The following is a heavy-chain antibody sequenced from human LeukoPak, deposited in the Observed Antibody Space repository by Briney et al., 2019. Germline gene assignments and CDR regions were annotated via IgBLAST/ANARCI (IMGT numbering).Heavy chain of an antibody. CDR2: IYYSGST. V-gene: IGHV4-39*07. J-gene: IGHJ4*02. CDR1: GGSTSSSSYY. D-gene: IGHD3-16*01. Sequence: PSETLSLTCTVSGGSTSSSSYYWGWIRQPPGKGLEWIGSIYYSGSTYYNPSLKSRVTISVDTSKNQFSLKLSSVTAADTAVYYCARDRGSIGFDYWGQGTLVTVSS. CDR3: ARDRGSIGFDY.